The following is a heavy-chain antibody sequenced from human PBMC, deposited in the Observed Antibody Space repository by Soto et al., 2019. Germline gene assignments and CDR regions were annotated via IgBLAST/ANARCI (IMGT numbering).Heavy chain of an antibody. CDR2: IYSSGNT. V-gene: IGHV4-31*03. J-gene: IGHJ4*01. D-gene: IGHD4-17*01. CDR3: ARGLSAATVVICYFDY. CDR1: GVSISSSDYY. Sequence: SEALSLTCTVSGVSISSSDYYWSWIGQPPGKGLEWIGYIYSSGNTYYNPSLKSRLTISVDTSKNQFSLKLNSVTAADTALYYCARGLSAATVVICYFDYWGHVTLVTVSS.